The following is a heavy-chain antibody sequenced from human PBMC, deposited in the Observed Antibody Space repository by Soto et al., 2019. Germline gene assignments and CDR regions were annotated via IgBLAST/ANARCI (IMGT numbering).Heavy chain of an antibody. CDR1: GGSFSGYY. Sequence: SETLSLTCTVYGGSFSGYYWSWIRQPPGKGLDWIGEINHSGSTTYNPSLKSRVTISVDTSKNQFSLKLSSVTAADTAVYYCARHRGKIAARPLPDYWGQGTLVTVSS. J-gene: IGHJ4*02. CDR3: ARHRGKIAARPLPDY. D-gene: IGHD6-6*01. CDR2: INHSGST. V-gene: IGHV4-34*01.